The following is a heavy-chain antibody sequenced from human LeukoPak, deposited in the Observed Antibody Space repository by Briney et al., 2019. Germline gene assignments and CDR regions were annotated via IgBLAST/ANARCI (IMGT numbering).Heavy chain of an antibody. CDR2: IYHSGST. Sequence: SQTLSLTCTVSGGCISSGGYYWSWIRQPPGKGLEWIGYIYHSGSTYYNPSLKSRVTISVDRSKNQFSLKLSSVTAADTAVYYSARGGSYYPFDYWGQGTLVTVSS. CDR1: GGCISSGGYY. D-gene: IGHD1-26*01. J-gene: IGHJ4*02. V-gene: IGHV4-30-2*01. CDR3: ARGGSYYPFDY.